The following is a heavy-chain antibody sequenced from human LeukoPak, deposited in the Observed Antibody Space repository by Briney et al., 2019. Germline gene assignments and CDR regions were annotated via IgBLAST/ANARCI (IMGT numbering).Heavy chain of an antibody. CDR1: GFTLDDYT. J-gene: IGHJ4*02. D-gene: IGHD3-22*01. CDR2: ISWDGGST. CDR3: AREPSYYYDSSGSGFDY. Sequence: PGGSLRLSCAASGFTLDDYTMHWVRQAPGKGLEWVSLISWDGGSTYYADSVKGRFTISRDNSKNSLYLQMNSLRAEDTALYYCAREPSYYYDSSGSGFDYWGQGTLVTVSS. V-gene: IGHV3-43*01.